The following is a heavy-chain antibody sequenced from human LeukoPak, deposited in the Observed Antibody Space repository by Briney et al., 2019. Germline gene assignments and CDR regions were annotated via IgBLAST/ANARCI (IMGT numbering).Heavy chain of an antibody. CDR3: AKDFWYFDL. Sequence: GGSLRLSCAASGFTFSSYAMSWVRQAPGKGLEWVSGISTNGGSTSYADSVKGRFTISRDNPRNTLYMEMNSLRAEDTAVYYCAKDFWYFDLWGRGTLVTVSS. V-gene: IGHV3-23*01. J-gene: IGHJ2*01. CDR1: GFTFSSYA. CDR2: ISTNGGST.